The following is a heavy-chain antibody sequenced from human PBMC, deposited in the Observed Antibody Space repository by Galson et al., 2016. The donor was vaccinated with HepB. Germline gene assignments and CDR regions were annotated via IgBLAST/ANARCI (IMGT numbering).Heavy chain of an antibody. V-gene: IGHV4-31*03. J-gene: IGHJ4*02. CDR2: IYHLGNT. Sequence: LSLTCTVSGGSISSGGYYWSWIRQHPGKGLEWIGYIYHLGNTYFNPSLKSRVIMSVGASKNQFSLKLSSVTAADTAVYYCARGGRKGLWGYYFDYWGQGTLVPVSS. CDR1: GGSISSGGYY. D-gene: IGHD5-18*01. CDR3: ARGGRKGLWGYYFDY.